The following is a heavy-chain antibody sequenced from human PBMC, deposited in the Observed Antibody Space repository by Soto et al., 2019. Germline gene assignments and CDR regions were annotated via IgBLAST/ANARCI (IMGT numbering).Heavy chain of an antibody. Sequence: QVQLVESGGGVVQPGRSLRLSCAASGFTFSSYGMHWVRQAPGKGLEWVAVIWYDGSNKYYADSVKGRFTISRDNSKKPRXXQMNSLRAEDTAVYYCARDYRIRLRYFDCPLWFDPWGQGTLSPSPQ. CDR1: GFTFSSYG. J-gene: IGHJ5*02. D-gene: IGHD3-9*01. CDR3: ARDYRIRLRYFDCPLWFDP. CDR2: IWYDGSNK. V-gene: IGHV3-33*01.